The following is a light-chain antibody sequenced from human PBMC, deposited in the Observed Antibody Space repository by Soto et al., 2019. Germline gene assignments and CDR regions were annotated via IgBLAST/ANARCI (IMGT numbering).Light chain of an antibody. CDR1: ISDVGGYNY. CDR2: EVS. Sequence: QSALTQPASVPGSPGQSITISCTGTISDVGGYNYVSWYQQHPGKAPKLMIYEVSNRPAGLSNRFSGSKSGNTASLTISGLQAEDEAEYYCSSYTNTGTSYVFGTGTKVTVL. V-gene: IGLV2-14*01. CDR3: SSYTNTGTSYV. J-gene: IGLJ1*01.